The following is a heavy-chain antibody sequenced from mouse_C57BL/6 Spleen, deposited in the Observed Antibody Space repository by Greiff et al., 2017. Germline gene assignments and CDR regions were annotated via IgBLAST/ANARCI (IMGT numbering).Heavy chain of an antibody. CDR2: INPNNGGT. J-gene: IGHJ2*01. V-gene: IGHV1-26*01. CDR3: ASGGGPPFDY. CDR1: GYTFTDYY. Sequence: VQLQQSGPELVKPGASVKISCKASGYTFTDYYMNWVKQSHGKSLEWIGDINPNNGGTSYNQKFKGKATLTVDKSSSTAYMELRRRTSEGAAVYYCASGGGPPFDYWGQGTTLTVSS.